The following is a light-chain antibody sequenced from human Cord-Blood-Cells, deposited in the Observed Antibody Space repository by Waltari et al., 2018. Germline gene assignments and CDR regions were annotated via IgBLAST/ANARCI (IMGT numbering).Light chain of an antibody. V-gene: IGLV2-14*01. CDR1: SSDVGGYNY. CDR3: SSYTSSSTLV. J-gene: IGLJ1*01. CDR2: EVS. Sequence: QSALTQPASVSGSPGQPITISCTGTSSDVGGYNYVPWYQQHPGKAPKLMIYEVSNRPSGVSNRFSGSKSGNTASLTISGLQAEDEADYYCSSYTSSSTLVFGTGTKVTVL.